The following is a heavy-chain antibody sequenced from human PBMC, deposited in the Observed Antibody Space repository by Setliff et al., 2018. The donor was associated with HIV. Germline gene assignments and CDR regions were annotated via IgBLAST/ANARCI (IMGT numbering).Heavy chain of an antibody. D-gene: IGHD6-19*01. J-gene: IGHJ5*02. CDR1: GGTFSGHA. Sequence: SVKVSCKAAGGTFSGHAINWVRQAPGQGVEWMGEIIPLFGTAHYAQRFQGRLTITADDSTSTAYMELSRLKSADTAVYYCSRAPAHEHATGWYSSSNRFDPWGRGTLVTVAS. CDR2: IIPLFGTA. CDR3: SRAPAHEHATGWYSSSNRFDP. V-gene: IGHV1-69*13.